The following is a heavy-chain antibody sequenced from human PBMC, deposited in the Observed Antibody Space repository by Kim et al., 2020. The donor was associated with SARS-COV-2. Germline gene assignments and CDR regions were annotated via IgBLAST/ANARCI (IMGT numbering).Heavy chain of an antibody. CDR2: IKSKTDGGTT. Sequence: GGSLRLSCAASGFTFSNAWMSWVRQAPGKGLEWVGRIKSKTDGGTTDYAAPVKGRFTISRDDSKNTLYLQMNSLKTEDTAVYYCTTAPYCSGGSCKGNWGQGTLVTVSS. V-gene: IGHV3-15*01. CDR1: GFTFSNAW. D-gene: IGHD2-15*01. CDR3: TTAPYCSGGSCKGN. J-gene: IGHJ4*02.